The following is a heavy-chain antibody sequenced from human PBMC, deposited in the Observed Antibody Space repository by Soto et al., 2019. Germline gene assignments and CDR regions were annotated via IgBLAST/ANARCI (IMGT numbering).Heavy chain of an antibody. V-gene: IGHV1-3*01. CDR3: ANALGLYYFDY. CDR1: VYTYTSYA. CDR2: INAANGNT. Sequence: ASVKVSCKSSVYTYTSYAMHWVRQEPGQRLEWMGWINAANGNTKYSQKFQGRVTITRDTSASTAYMELSSLRSEDTAVYYCANALGLYYFDYWGQGTMVTVSS. D-gene: IGHD3-16*01. J-gene: IGHJ4*02.